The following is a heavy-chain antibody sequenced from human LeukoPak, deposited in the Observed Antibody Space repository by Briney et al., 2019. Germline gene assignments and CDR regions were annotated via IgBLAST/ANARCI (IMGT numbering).Heavy chain of an antibody. Sequence: SETLSLTCTVSGGSISSNDYYWGWIRQPPGKGREWIWSVYYSWSTYYNPCIKSRVIISVETSKNQFSLKLSYVTAADRAVFYCARRISGPDYFDYWGQGTLVTVS. CDR3: ARRISGPDYFDY. CDR2: VYYSWST. J-gene: IGHJ4*02. CDR1: GGSISSNDYY. V-gene: IGHV4-39*01. D-gene: IGHD2/OR15-2a*01.